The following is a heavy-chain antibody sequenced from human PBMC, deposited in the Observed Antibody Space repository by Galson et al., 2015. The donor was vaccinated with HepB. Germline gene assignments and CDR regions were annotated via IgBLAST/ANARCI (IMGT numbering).Heavy chain of an antibody. CDR3: ARLKGFGSGAYFNSYPYAMDV. CDR1: GASFRDPFS. CDR2: VKSGETA. J-gene: IGHJ6*02. Sequence: ETLSLTCTFYGASFRDPFSKFTWTWIRQSPNKGLEWIGQVKSGETANYNPSLRSRVSIFADTSEDKYHLRVTSVTAADTAVYYCARLKGFGSGAYFNSYPYAMDVWAQGTTVTVSS. V-gene: IGHV4-34*01. D-gene: IGHD3-10*01.